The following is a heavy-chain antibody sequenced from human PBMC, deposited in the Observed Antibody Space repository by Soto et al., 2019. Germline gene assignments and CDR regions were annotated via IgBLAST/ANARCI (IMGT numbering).Heavy chain of an antibody. D-gene: IGHD6-25*01. J-gene: IGHJ5*02. CDR3: ARDQLSSGLYVWFDP. Sequence: HVQLQESGPGLVKPSETLSLTCTVSGGSISTYYWSWIRQPPGKGLEWIGYIYYDGSTSYNPSLTNRVTIAVDKPKKQFSPILSSVTAPDTPVHYCARDQLSSGLYVWFDPWGQGTLVTVSS. CDR2: IYYDGST. V-gene: IGHV4-59*01. CDR1: GGSISTYY.